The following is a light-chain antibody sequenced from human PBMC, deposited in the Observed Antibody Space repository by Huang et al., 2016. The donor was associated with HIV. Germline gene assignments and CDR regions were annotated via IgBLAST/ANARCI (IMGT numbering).Light chain of an antibody. CDR2: DAS. J-gene: IGKJ4*01. CDR3: QQRGNWQLT. V-gene: IGKV3-11*01. CDR1: QGLANY. Sequence: EIVLTQSPATLSLSPGERATLSCRASQGLANYLAWYQQKPGQAPRLLIYDASNRATGIPARFSGSGSGTDFTLTISSLEPEDFAVYYFQQRGNWQLTFGGGTKVEIK.